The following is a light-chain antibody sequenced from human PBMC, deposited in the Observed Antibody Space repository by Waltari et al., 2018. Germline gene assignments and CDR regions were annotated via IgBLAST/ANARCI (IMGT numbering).Light chain of an antibody. CDR1: SSNIGSNT. J-gene: IGLJ3*02. Sequence: QTALTQPPSTSGTPGQRVTISCSGSSSNIGSNTVNWYQQLPGTAPKLLIYTNNQRPSGVPDRCSASKSDTSASLAISGLQSEDEAHYYCASWDDSLSVVLFGGGTKLTVL. V-gene: IGLV1-44*01. CDR2: TNN. CDR3: ASWDDSLSVVL.